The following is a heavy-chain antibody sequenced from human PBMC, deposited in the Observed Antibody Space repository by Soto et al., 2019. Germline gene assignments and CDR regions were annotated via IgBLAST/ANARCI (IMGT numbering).Heavy chain of an antibody. CDR3: AKGHFYYDILTGYSHDAFDI. Sequence: SETLSLTCTVSGGSIRSYYWSWIRQPPGKGLEWIGYIYYSGSTNYNPSLKSRVTISVDTSKNQFSLKLSSVTAADTAVYYCAKGHFYYDILTGYSHDAFDIWGQGTMVTVSS. CDR2: IYYSGST. CDR1: GGSIRSYY. V-gene: IGHV4-59*01. D-gene: IGHD3-9*01. J-gene: IGHJ3*02.